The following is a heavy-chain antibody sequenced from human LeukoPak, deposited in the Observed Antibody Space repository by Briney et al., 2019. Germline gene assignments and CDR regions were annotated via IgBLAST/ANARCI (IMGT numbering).Heavy chain of an antibody. CDR3: ARQISDYYYYYMDV. J-gene: IGHJ6*03. V-gene: IGHV4-38-2*01. CDR1: GYSISSAFY. D-gene: IGHD2/OR15-2a*01. Sequence: SETLSLTCAVSGYSISSAFYWGWVRPPPEKGLEWIGTIYDSENEFHNPSLNTRVTISADTSKNQFSLKLNSVTAADTAIYYCARQISDYYYYYMDVWGEGITVTVSS. CDR2: IYDSENE.